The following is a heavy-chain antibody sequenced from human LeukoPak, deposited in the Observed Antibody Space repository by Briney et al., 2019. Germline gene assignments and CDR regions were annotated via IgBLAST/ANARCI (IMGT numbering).Heavy chain of an antibody. V-gene: IGHV1-2*02. Sequence: ASVKVSCKASGYTFTGYYMHWVRQAPGQGLEWMGWINPNSGGTNYAHKFQGRVTMTRDTSISTAYMEPSRLRSDDTAVYYCARVLIPCSTSCYRPWYYYYYMDVWGKGTTVTVSS. CDR1: GYTFTGYY. CDR2: INPNSGGT. J-gene: IGHJ6*03. D-gene: IGHD2-2*01. CDR3: ARVLIPCSTSCYRPWYYYYYMDV.